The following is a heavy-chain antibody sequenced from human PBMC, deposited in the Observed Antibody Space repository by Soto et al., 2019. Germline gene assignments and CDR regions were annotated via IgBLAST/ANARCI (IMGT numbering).Heavy chain of an antibody. CDR3: SSHPVSGWPIGY. V-gene: IGHV4-39*01. Sequence: SETLSLTCTVSGASINRIGYYWGWIRQSPGKGLEWLGTLHFSGKSYHNPALKSRVTLSLDTPKNQFSVRLTAVTAADSAVYYCSSHPVSGWPIGYWGQGALVTVSS. CDR2: LHFSGKS. J-gene: IGHJ4*02. D-gene: IGHD6-19*01. CDR1: GASINRIGYY.